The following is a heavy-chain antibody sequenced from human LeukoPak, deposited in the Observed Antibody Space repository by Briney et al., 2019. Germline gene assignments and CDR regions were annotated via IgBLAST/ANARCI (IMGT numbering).Heavy chain of an antibody. D-gene: IGHD2-15*01. Sequence: GGSLRLSCAVSGFTFSSYWMHWVRQAPGKGLVWVSRINSDGSSTSYADSVKGRFTISRDNAKNSLYLQMNSLRAEDTAVYYCARVHCSGGSCYSYYFDYWGQGTLVTVSS. CDR2: INSDGSST. CDR3: ARVHCSGGSCYSYYFDY. J-gene: IGHJ4*02. V-gene: IGHV3-74*01. CDR1: GFTFSSYW.